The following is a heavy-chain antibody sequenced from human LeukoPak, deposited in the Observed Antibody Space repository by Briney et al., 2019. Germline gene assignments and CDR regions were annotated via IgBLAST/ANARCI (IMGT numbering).Heavy chain of an antibody. V-gene: IGHV4-59*01. CDR2: ISYSGST. CDR1: GGSISSYY. D-gene: IGHD4-23*01. Sequence: SETLSLTCTVSGGSISSYYWSWIRQPLGKGLEWIGYISYSGSTNYNPSLKSRVTISVDTSKNQFSLKLTSVTAADTAVYYCARTRAYGGRPDYWGQGTLVTVSS. J-gene: IGHJ4*02. CDR3: ARTRAYGGRPDY.